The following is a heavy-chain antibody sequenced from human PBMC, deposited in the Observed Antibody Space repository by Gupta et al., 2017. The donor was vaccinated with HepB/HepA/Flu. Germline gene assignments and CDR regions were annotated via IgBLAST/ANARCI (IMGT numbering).Heavy chain of an antibody. CDR2: ISPDGSNT. CDR3: TKDFDYVWGS. D-gene: IGHD3-16*01. Sequence: EMQLVESGGGLVQPGGSLRLSCAASGFAFSGHWMHWVRQALGKGLMWVSRISPDGSNTGYADSVKGRFTLSRDNAKNTLYLQMNSLRAEDTGVYFCTKDFDYVWGSWGQGTLITVSS. V-gene: IGHV3-74*01. J-gene: IGHJ5*02. CDR1: GFAFSGHW.